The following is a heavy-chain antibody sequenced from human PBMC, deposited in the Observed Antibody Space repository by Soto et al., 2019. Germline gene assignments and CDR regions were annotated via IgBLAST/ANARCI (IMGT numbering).Heavy chain of an antibody. Sequence: PGGSLRLSCAASGFTFSSYGMHWVRQAPGKGLEWVAVISYDGSNKYYADSVKGRFTISRDNSKNTLYLQMNSLRAEDTAVYYCAKVVPETVNYYDGMDVWGQGTTVTVSS. CDR1: GFTFSSYG. CDR2: ISYDGSNK. J-gene: IGHJ6*02. V-gene: IGHV3-30*18. D-gene: IGHD2-2*01. CDR3: AKVVPETVNYYDGMDV.